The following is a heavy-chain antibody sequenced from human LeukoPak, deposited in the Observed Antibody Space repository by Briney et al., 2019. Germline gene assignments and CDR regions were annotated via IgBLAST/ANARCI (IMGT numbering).Heavy chain of an antibody. V-gene: IGHV4-30-4*08. D-gene: IGHD4-11*01. J-gene: IGHJ5*02. CDR3: ARDATVTTNWFDP. CDR2: IYYSGST. Sequence: SQTLSLTCTVSGGSISSGDYYWSWIRQPPGRGLEWIGYIYYSGSTYYNPSLKSRVTISVDTSKNQFSLKLSSVTAADTAVYYCARDATVTTNWFDPWGQGTLVTVSS. CDR1: GGSISSGDYY.